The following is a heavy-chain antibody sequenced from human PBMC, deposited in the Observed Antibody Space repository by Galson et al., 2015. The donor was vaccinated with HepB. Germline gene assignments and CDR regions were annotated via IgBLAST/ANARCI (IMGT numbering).Heavy chain of an antibody. CDR3: ARYCSSTSCYLYAFDI. CDR1: GFTFSSYA. CDR2: ISGSGGST. Sequence: SLRLSCAASGFTFSSYAMSWVRQAPGKGLEWVSAISGSGGSTYYADSVKGRFTISRDNSKNTLYLQMNSLRAEDTAVYYCARYCSSTSCYLYAFDIWGQGTMVTVSS. J-gene: IGHJ3*02. D-gene: IGHD2-2*01. V-gene: IGHV3-23*01.